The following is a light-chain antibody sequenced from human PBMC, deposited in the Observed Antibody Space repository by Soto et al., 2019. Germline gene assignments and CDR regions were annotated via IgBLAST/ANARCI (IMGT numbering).Light chain of an antibody. CDR1: SSDIGGYKY. J-gene: IGLJ3*02. CDR3: TSYSRYRVLV. Sequence: QSALTQPASVSGSLGQSITISCTGTSSDIGGYKYVSWNQQHPGKAPKLIIFEVSNRPSGVSDRFSGSNSGNTASLTISGLQAEDEADYYCTSYSRYRVLVFGGGTKVTVL. V-gene: IGLV2-14*01. CDR2: EVS.